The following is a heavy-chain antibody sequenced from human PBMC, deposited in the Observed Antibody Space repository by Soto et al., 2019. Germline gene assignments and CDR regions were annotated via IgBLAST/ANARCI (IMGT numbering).Heavy chain of an antibody. CDR3: ADGRGGSGSYYKRYYYYGMDV. V-gene: IGHV5-51*01. D-gene: IGHD3-10*01. Sequence: GESLKISCKGSGYSFTSYWIGWVRQMPGKGLEWMGIIYPGDSDTRYSPSFQGQVTISADKSISTAYLQWSSLKASDTAMYYCADGRGGSGSYYKRYYYYGMDVWGQGTTVT. J-gene: IGHJ6*02. CDR2: IYPGDSDT. CDR1: GYSFTSYW.